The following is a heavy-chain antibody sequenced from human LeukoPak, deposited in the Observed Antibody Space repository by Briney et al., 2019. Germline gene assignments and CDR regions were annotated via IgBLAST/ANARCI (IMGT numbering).Heavy chain of an antibody. CDR2: IYYSGST. V-gene: IGHV4-30-4*08. Sequence: SETLSLTCTVSGGSISSGDYYWSWIRQPPGKGLEWIGYIYYSGSTYYNPSLKSRVTISVDTSKNQFSLKLSSVTAADTAVYYWARAGLGRRLFWYFDLWAVAPWSLSPQ. CDR1: GGSISSGDYY. CDR3: ARAGLGRRLFWYFDL. J-gene: IGHJ2*01. D-gene: IGHD7-27*01.